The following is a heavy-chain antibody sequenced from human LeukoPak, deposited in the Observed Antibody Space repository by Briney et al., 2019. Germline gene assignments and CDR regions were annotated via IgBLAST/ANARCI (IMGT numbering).Heavy chain of an antibody. CDR3: ARDNTAMVGGESKDAFDI. CDR2: INPNSGGT. Sequence: ASVKVSCKASGYTFTGYYMHWVRQAPGQGLEWMGWINPNSGGTNYAQKFQGGVTMTRDTSISTAYMELSRLRSDDTAVYYCARDNTAMVGGESKDAFDIWGQGTMVTVSS. V-gene: IGHV1-2*02. CDR1: GYTFTGYY. D-gene: IGHD5-18*01. J-gene: IGHJ3*02.